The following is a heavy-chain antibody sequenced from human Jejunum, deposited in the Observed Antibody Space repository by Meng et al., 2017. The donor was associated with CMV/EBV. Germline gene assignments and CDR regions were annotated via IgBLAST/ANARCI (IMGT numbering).Heavy chain of an antibody. CDR1: FSSYS. J-gene: IGHJ5*02. CDR2: ISSSSSYI. D-gene: IGHD2-2*02. CDR3: ARDYCSSTSCYTENWFDP. V-gene: IGHV3-21*01. Sequence: FSSYSMNWVRQAPGKGLEWVSSISSSSSYIYYADSVKGRFTISRDNAKNSLYLQMNSLRAEDTAVYYCARDYCSSTSCYTENWFDPWGQGTLVTVSS.